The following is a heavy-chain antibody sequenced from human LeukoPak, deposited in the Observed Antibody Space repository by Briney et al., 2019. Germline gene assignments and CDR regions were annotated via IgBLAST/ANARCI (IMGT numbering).Heavy chain of an antibody. V-gene: IGHV3-9*01. Sequence: GGSLRLSCAASGFTFDDYAMHWVRQAPGKGLEWVSGISWNSGSIGYADSVKGGFTISRDNAKNSLYLQMNSLRAEDTALYYCAKDTNFDWLLYLDYWGQGTLVTVSS. D-gene: IGHD3-9*01. CDR2: ISWNSGSI. CDR3: AKDTNFDWLLYLDY. J-gene: IGHJ4*02. CDR1: GFTFDDYA.